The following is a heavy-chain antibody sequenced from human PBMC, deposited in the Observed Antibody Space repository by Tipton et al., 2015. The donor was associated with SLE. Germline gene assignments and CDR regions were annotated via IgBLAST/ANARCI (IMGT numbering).Heavy chain of an antibody. D-gene: IGHD4-11*01. CDR2: VYYSGTT. CDR1: GGSISGYY. V-gene: IGHV4-59*01. J-gene: IGHJ3*02. CDR3: ARPRERDYNDAFDI. Sequence: TLSLTCTVSGGSISGYYWTWLRQPPGKGLEWIGYVYYSGTTNYNPSLKSRVTMSVDTSKNQFSLNLRSVTAADTAMYYCARPRERDYNDAFDIWGQGTMVIVSS.